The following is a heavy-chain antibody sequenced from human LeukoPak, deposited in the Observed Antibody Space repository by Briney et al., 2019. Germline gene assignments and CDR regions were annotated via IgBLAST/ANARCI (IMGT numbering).Heavy chain of an antibody. CDR3: ARGDPIYDFWSGGDH. V-gene: IGHV3-48*03. CDR2: ISSSGRTA. CDR1: GFTFSSYE. Sequence: AGGSLRLSCVASGFTFSSYEMNWVRQTPGKGLEWVSYISSSGRTAYYADSVRGRFTISRDNAKNSLYLQMNSLRAEDTAVYYCARGDPIYDFWSGGDHWGQGSLVSVSS. J-gene: IGHJ4*02. D-gene: IGHD3-3*01.